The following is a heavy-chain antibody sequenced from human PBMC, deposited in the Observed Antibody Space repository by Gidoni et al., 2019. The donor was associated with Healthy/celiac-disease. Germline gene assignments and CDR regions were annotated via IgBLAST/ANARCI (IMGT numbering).Heavy chain of an antibody. J-gene: IGHJ3*01. CDR1: GGSISSYY. D-gene: IGHD3-3*01. Sequence: QVQLQESGPGLVKPSETLSLTCTVSGGSISSYYWSWIRQPPGKGLEWIGYIYYSGSTNYNPSLKSRVTISVDTSKNQFSLKLSSVTAADTAVYYCARASDPVLRFLEWLFWGQGTMVTVSS. V-gene: IGHV4-59*01. CDR3: ARASDPVLRFLEWLF. CDR2: IYYSGST.